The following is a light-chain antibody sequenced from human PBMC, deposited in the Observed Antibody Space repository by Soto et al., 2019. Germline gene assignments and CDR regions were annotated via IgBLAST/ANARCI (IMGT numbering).Light chain of an antibody. CDR1: STDVGSYNY. Sequence: QYALTQPASVSGSPGQSITISCTGTSTDVGSYNYVSWYQQHPGKAPKLIIYEVTKWPSGVSHRFSGSKFGNASSLTVSGLQAEDEADYYCCSYAGSGNLVFGGGTKLTV. CDR3: CSYAGSGNLV. V-gene: IGLV2-23*02. CDR2: EVT. J-gene: IGLJ3*02.